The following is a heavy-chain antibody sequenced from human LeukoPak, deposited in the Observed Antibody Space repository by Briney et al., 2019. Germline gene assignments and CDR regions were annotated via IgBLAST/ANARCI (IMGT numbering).Heavy chain of an antibody. D-gene: IGHD6-19*01. Sequence: WASVKVSCKASGYTFTSYGISWVRQAPGQGLEWMGWISAYNGNTNYAQKLQGRVTMTTDTSTSTAYMELRSLRSDDTAVYYCAREIGSSGWYQGCFDYWGQGTLVTVSS. V-gene: IGHV1-18*01. CDR3: AREIGSSGWYQGCFDY. CDR1: GYTFTSYG. CDR2: ISAYNGNT. J-gene: IGHJ4*02.